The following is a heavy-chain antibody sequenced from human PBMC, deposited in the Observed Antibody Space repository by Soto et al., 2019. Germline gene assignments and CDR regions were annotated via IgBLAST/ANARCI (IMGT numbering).Heavy chain of an antibody. CDR2: ISGSGVST. D-gene: IGHD3-22*01. Sequence: EVQLLESGGGLVQPGGSLRLSCAASGFTFSSYAMSWVRQAPGKGLEWVSGISGSGVSTYYADSVKGRFTISRDNSKNPLYLQMNSLRAEDTAVYYCAKALQYCSGYDPFDAWGQGTLVTVSS. CDR1: GFTFSSYA. J-gene: IGHJ4*02. CDR3: AKALQYCSGYDPFDA. V-gene: IGHV3-23*01.